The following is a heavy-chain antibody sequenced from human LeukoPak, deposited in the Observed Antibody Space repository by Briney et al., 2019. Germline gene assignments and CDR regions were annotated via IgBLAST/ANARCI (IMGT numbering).Heavy chain of an antibody. V-gene: IGHV3-23*01. Sequence: GGSLRLSCAASGFTFSSYAMSWVRQAPGKGLEWVSALSGNGGSTFYADSVKGRFTISRDNSKDTLYLQMNGLRAEDSAVYFCAKQSAGSAAWYSLHYDLWGQGTLVTVSS. D-gene: IGHD3-22*01. CDR2: LSGNGGST. J-gene: IGHJ4*02. CDR3: AKQSAGSAAWYSLHYDL. CDR1: GFTFSSYA.